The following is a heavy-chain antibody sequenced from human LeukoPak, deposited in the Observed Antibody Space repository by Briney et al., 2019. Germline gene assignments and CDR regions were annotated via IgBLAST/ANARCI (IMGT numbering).Heavy chain of an antibody. CDR1: GFTFSTYW. D-gene: IGHD2-21*02. CDR3: AKDPWCGGDCYQGKERWFDP. CDR2: ISGSGGST. V-gene: IGHV3-23*01. Sequence: PGGSLRLSCVASGFTFSTYWINWVRQAPGKGLEWVSAISGSGGSTYYADSVKGRFTISRDNSKNTLYLQMNSLRAEDTAVYYCAKDPWCGGDCYQGKERWFDPWGQGTLVTVSS. J-gene: IGHJ5*02.